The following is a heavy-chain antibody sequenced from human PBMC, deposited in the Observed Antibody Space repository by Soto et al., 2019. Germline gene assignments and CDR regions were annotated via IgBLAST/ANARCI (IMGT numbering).Heavy chain of an antibody. CDR3: AREKRANGYFDY. D-gene: IGHD6-25*01. Sequence: GGSLRLSCAASGFPFSAYWMSWVRQAPGKGLEWVANIKQAGSEKYYVDSVNGRFIISRDDAKNSLFLQVNSLRVKDTAVYYCAREKRANGYFDYWGQGTLVTVSS. CDR1: GFPFSAYW. J-gene: IGHJ4*02. V-gene: IGHV3-7*01. CDR2: IKQAGSEK.